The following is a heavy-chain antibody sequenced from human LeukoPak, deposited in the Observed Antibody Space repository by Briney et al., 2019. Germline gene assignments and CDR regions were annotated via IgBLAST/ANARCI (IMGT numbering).Heavy chain of an antibody. CDR1: GFTFSSYE. D-gene: IGHD3-22*01. Sequence: GGSLRLSCAASGFTFSSYEMNWVRQAPGKGLEWVSYISSSGSTIYYADSVKGRFTISRDNAKNSLYLQMNSLRAEDTAVYYCAREDYHDSSGFYFDYWGQGTLVTVSS. V-gene: IGHV3-48*03. CDR3: AREDYHDSSGFYFDY. J-gene: IGHJ4*02. CDR2: ISSSGSTI.